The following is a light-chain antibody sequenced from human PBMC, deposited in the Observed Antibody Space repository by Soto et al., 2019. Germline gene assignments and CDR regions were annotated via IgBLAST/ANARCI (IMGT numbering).Light chain of an antibody. CDR3: QHYNNWPFT. J-gene: IGKJ2*01. CDR1: QSVSTN. CDR2: GAS. Sequence: EIVMTQSPATLSVSPGESATLSCRASQSVSTNLAWYQQRPGQAPSLVIYGASARATGVPARFSGGGSGPEFTLTISSLQSEDFAVYYCQHYNNWPFTFGQGTKLEIK. V-gene: IGKV3-15*01.